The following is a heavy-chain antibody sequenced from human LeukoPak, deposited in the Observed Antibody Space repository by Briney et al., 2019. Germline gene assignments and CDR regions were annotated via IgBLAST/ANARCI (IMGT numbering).Heavy chain of an antibody. J-gene: IGHJ3*02. D-gene: IGHD1-14*01. V-gene: IGHV3-30*18. CDR2: ISYDGSNK. Sequence: QPGRSLRLSCAASGFTFSNYGIHWVRQAPGKGLEWVAFISYDGSNKFYADSVKGRFTISRDNSKNTLYLQMNSLRAEDTAVYYCAKELKRYKAFDIWGQGTMVTVSS. CDR3: AKELKRYKAFDI. CDR1: GFTFSNYG.